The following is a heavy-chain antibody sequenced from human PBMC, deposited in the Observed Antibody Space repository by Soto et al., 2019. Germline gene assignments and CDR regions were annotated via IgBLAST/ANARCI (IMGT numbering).Heavy chain of an antibody. CDR3: AKDKGGGYSSSSGWDALDI. Sequence: EVQLVESGGGLVQPGRSLRLSCAASGFTFDDYAMHWVRQAPRKGLEWVSGVSWNSGTITYADSVKGRFTISRDNAKNSLYLQLNSLRTEDTALYYCAKDKGGGYSSSSGWDALDIWGQGTMVTVSS. J-gene: IGHJ3*02. CDR1: GFTFDDYA. CDR2: VSWNSGTI. D-gene: IGHD6-6*01. V-gene: IGHV3-9*01.